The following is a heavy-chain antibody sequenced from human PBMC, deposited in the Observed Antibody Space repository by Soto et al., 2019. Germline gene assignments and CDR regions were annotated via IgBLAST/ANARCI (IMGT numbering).Heavy chain of an antibody. V-gene: IGHV4-34*01. CDR2: INHRGRV. Sequence: LSLTCAVYGGSFSGHSWTWIRQSQGKGLEWIGDINHRGRVNYSPSLKSRVTISLDTSKNQFSLTLSAVTAADTAMYYCSTRAYDTYGDYRFDPWGQGTLVTVSS. CDR3: STRAYDTYGDYRFDP. J-gene: IGHJ5*01. CDR1: GGSFSGHS. D-gene: IGHD3-22*01.